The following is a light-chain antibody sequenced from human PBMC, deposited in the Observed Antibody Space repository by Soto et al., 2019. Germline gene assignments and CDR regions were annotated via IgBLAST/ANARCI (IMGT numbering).Light chain of an antibody. V-gene: IGLV2-14*01. Sequence: QPALTQPASETGSHGKSITISCPGTSSDVGGSNCVSWYQQHPGKASKLMIYDVSKRHSWISNRFLCAKWVNTAPLTFSWLEAEQEADYFCSSYTSSSTLYVFGTGTKVTVL. CDR2: DVS. CDR3: SSYTSSSTLYV. CDR1: SSDVGGSNC. J-gene: IGLJ1*01.